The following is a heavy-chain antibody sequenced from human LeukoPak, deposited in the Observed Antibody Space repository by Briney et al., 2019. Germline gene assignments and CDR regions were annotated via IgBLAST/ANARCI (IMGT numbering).Heavy chain of an antibody. J-gene: IGHJ4*02. CDR2: ISWNSGSI. D-gene: IGHD6-13*01. CDR3: AKDTRGSSSWA. Sequence: GGSLRLSCAASGFTFDDYAMHWVRQAPGKGLEWVSGISWNSGSIGYADSVKGRFTISRDNAKNSLYLQMNSLRAEDTALYYCAKDTRGSSSWAWGQGTLVTVSS. V-gene: IGHV3-9*01. CDR1: GFTFDDYA.